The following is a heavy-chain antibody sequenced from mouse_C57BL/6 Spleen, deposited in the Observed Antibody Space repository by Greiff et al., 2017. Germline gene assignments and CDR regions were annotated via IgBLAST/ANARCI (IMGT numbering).Heavy chain of an antibody. CDR2: IHPNSGST. CDR3: ARSYGNAMDY. J-gene: IGHJ4*01. V-gene: IGHV1-64*01. CDR1: GYTFTSYW. Sequence: VQLQQSGAELVKPGASVKLSCKASGYTFTSYWMHWVKQRPGQGLEWIGMIHPNSGSTNYNEKFKSKATLTVDKSSSTAYMQLSSLTSEDSAVYYCARSYGNAMDYWGQGTSVTVSS. D-gene: IGHD1-1*01.